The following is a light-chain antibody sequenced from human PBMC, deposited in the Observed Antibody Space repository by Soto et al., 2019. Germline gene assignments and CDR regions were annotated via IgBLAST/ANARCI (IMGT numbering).Light chain of an antibody. J-gene: IGLJ3*02. V-gene: IGLV1-40*01. CDR1: SSNIGAAYD. Sequence: QSALTQPPSVSGAPGQKVTISCTRSSSNIGAAYDVHWYQHLPGTAPKLLIYGNNNRPSGVPDRFSGSKSGTSASLAITGLQAEDEADYYCQSYDSSLSGWVFGGGTKVTV. CDR3: QSYDSSLSGWV. CDR2: GNN.